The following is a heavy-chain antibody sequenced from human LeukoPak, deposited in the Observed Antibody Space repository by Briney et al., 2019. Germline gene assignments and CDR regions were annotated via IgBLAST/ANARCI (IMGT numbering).Heavy chain of an antibody. V-gene: IGHV1-2*02. CDR1: GYTFTGYY. D-gene: IGHD3-10*01. CDR3: ARDLDYYGSGSFFNI. CDR2: INSNSGAT. J-gene: IGHJ3*02. Sequence: GASVKVSCKASGYTFTGYYIHWVRQAPGQGLEWMGWINSNSGATNYAQKFQGRVTMTRDTSITTAYMELSRLRSDDTAVYYCARDLDYYGSGSFFNIWGQGTMVTVSS.